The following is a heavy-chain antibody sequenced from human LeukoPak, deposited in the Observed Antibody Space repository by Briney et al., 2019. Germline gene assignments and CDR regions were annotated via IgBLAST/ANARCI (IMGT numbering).Heavy chain of an antibody. Sequence: GGSLRLSCAASGFTFSDYYMSWIRQAPGKGLEWVSYISSSGSTIYYADSVKGRFTISRNNAKNSLYLQMNSLRAEDTAVYYCARSPNYYDSSGYNLGYYFDYWGQGTLVTVSS. D-gene: IGHD3-22*01. CDR2: ISSSGSTI. CDR1: GFTFSDYY. CDR3: ARSPNYYDSSGYNLGYYFDY. V-gene: IGHV3-11*01. J-gene: IGHJ4*02.